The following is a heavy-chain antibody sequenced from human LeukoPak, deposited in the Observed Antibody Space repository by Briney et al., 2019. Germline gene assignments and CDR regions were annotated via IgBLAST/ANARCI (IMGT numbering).Heavy chain of an antibody. J-gene: IGHJ4*02. CDR3: ARESGSYQYYFDY. CDR1: GGSISTYY. D-gene: IGHD1-26*01. Sequence: SDTLSLPCTVSGGSISTYYWTCTRQPAGKGLEWIGRVYSSGTTNYNPSLKSRVTMSVDTSKKQFSLKLSSVTAADTAVYYCARESGSYQYYFDYWGQGTLVTVSS. V-gene: IGHV4-4*07. CDR2: VYSSGTT.